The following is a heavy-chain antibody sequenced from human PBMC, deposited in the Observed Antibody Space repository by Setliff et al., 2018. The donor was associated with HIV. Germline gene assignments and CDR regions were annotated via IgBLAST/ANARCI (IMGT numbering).Heavy chain of an antibody. Sequence: SETLSLTCSVSGGSISRVGYYWSWIRQHPGKGLEWIGYITYSGSTYYNPSLMSRVSISPDTSKNQFSLKLKSVTAADTAVYYCALTGHRLLRGYMDVWGKGTTVTV. CDR3: ALTGHRLLRGYMDV. V-gene: IGHV4-31*03. J-gene: IGHJ6*03. D-gene: IGHD2-15*01. CDR2: ITYSGST. CDR1: GGSISRVGYY.